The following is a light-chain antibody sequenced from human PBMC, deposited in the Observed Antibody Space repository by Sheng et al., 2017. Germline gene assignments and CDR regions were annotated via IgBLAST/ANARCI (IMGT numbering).Light chain of an antibody. CDR1: QSISSY. V-gene: IGKV1-39*01. J-gene: IGKJ2*01. Sequence: DIQMTQSPSSLSAFVGDRVTITCRASQSISSYLNWYQQKPGKAPKLLIYAASSLQSGVPSRFSGSGSGTDFTLTISSLQPEDFATYYCQQSYSIPYTFGQGTKLDIK. CDR3: QQSYSIPYT. CDR2: AAS.